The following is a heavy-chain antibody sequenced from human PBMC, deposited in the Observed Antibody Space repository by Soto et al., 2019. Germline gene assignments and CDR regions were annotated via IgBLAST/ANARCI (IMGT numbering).Heavy chain of an antibody. CDR1: GGTFSSYA. D-gene: IGHD6-13*01. Sequence: SVKVSCKASGGTFSSYAISWVRQAPGQGLEWMGGIIPIFGTANYAQKFQGRVTITADESTSTAYMELSSLRSEDTAVYYCARDLPTQHLVPRDDYYYGMDVWGQGTTVTVSS. CDR2: IIPIFGTA. J-gene: IGHJ6*02. V-gene: IGHV1-69*13. CDR3: ARDLPTQHLVPRDDYYYGMDV.